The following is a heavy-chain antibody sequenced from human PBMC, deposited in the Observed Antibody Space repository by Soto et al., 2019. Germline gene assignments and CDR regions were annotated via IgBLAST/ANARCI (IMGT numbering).Heavy chain of an antibody. D-gene: IGHD3-10*01. CDR1: GFTFSSYG. CDR3: AKDQSLWFGDSDYYYYYGMDV. V-gene: IGHV3-30*18. Sequence: GGSLRLSCAASGFTFSSYGMHWVRQAPGKGLEWVAVISYDGSNKYYADSVKGRFTISRDNSKNTLYLHMNSLRAEDTAVYYCAKDQSLWFGDSDYYYYYGMDVWGQGTTVTVS. J-gene: IGHJ6*02. CDR2: ISYDGSNK.